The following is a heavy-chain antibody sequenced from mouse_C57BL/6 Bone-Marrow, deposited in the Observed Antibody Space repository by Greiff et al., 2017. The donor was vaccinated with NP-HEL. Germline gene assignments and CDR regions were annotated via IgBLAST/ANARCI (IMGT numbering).Heavy chain of an antibody. CDR2: IYPSDSET. D-gene: IGHD1-1*01. CDR3: ARFTTVVATDFDD. Sequence: VQLQQSGAELVRPGSSVKLSCKASGYTFTSYWMDWVKQRPGQGLEWIGNIYPSDSETHYNQKFKDKATLTVDKSSSTAYMQLSSLTSEDAAVYYCARFTTVVATDFDDWGQGTTLTVSS. CDR1: GYTFTSYW. J-gene: IGHJ2*01. V-gene: IGHV1-61*01.